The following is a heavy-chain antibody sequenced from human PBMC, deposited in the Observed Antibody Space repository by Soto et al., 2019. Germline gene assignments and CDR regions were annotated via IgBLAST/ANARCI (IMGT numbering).Heavy chain of an antibody. CDR1: GFTFSSYG. CDR3: AKDPDIISGYDPSAYFDY. Sequence: GGSLRLSCAASGFTFSSYGMHWVRQAPGKGLEWVAVISYDGSNKYYADSVKGRFTISRDNSKNTLYLQMNSLRAEDTAVYYCAKDPDIISGYDPSAYFDYWGQGTLVTVSS. CDR2: ISYDGSNK. D-gene: IGHD5-12*01. J-gene: IGHJ4*02. V-gene: IGHV3-30*18.